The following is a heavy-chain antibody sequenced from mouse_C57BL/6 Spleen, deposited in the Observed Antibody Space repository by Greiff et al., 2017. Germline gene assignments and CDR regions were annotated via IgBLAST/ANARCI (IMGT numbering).Heavy chain of an antibody. V-gene: IGHV1-64*01. CDR1: GYTFTSYW. CDR3: ARKGPYAMDY. Sequence: QVQLQQPGAELVKPGASVKLSCKASGYTFTSYWMHWVKQRPGQGLEWIGMIHPNSGSTNYNEKFKSKATLTVDKSSSTAYMQLSGLTSEDSAVYYCARKGPYAMDYWGQGTSVTVSS. CDR2: IHPNSGST. J-gene: IGHJ4*01.